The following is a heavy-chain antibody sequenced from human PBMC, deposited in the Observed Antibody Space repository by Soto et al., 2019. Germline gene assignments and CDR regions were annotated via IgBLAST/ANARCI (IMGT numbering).Heavy chain of an antibody. CDR1: GFNTRFYS. CDR3: SKGEMSTIRNSFDP. J-gene: IGHJ5*02. V-gene: IGHV3-23*01. CDR2: LSRSGGAT. D-gene: IGHD1-7*01. Sequence: GGSLRLSCTASGFNTRFYSMIWVRQTPGKGLEWVAALSRSGGATYYADSVRGRFTISRDASKDTLFLQMSNLRAEDTALYYCSKGEMSTIRNSFDPWGQGTLVTVSS.